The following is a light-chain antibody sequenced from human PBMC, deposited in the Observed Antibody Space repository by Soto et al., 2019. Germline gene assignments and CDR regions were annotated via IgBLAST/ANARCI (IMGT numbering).Light chain of an antibody. Sequence: QSALTQPASVSGSPGQWITISCTGTTCDVGGYNYVSWYQHYPGKAPKLMIYEVSNRPSGVSNRFSGSQSGNTASLTISGLQAEDEADYYCSSYPSSSHVVFGGGTKLTVL. CDR2: EVS. J-gene: IGLJ2*01. V-gene: IGLV2-14*01. CDR1: TCDVGGYNY. CDR3: SSYPSSSHVV.